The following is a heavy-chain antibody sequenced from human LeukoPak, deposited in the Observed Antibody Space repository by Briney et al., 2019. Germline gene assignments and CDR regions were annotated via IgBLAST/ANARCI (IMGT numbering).Heavy chain of an antibody. Sequence: SETLSLTCTVSGGSISSYYWSWIRQSAGKGLEWIGRIYTSGSTNYNPSLKSRVTMSVDTSKNQFSLKLSSVTAADTAVYYCARDGDYYDSSKDGMDVWGKGTTVTVSS. CDR3: ARDGDYYDSSKDGMDV. CDR1: GGSISSYY. CDR2: IYTSGST. D-gene: IGHD3-22*01. J-gene: IGHJ6*04. V-gene: IGHV4-4*07.